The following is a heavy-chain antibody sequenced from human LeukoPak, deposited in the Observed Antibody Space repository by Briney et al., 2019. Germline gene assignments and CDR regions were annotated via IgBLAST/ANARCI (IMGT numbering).Heavy chain of an antibody. Sequence: GGPLSLSCAASGFPFISYNMNWVGQAPGKGREGVAFIRYDGSNKYYADSVKGRFTISRDNSKNTLYLQVNSLRAEDTAVYYCAKTQPAADVIDYWGQGTLVTVSS. CDR1: GFPFISYN. D-gene: IGHD2-2*01. CDR3: AKTQPAADVIDY. V-gene: IGHV3-30*02. J-gene: IGHJ4*02. CDR2: IRYDGSNK.